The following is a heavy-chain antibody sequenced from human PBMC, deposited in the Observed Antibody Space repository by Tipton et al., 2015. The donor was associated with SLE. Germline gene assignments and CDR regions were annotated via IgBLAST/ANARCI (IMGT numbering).Heavy chain of an antibody. CDR3: ARDGGYDFWSGYLGYYYMDV. CDR2: IYYSGST. D-gene: IGHD3-3*01. Sequence: LRLSCTVSGGSISSYYWSWIRLPPGKGLEWIGYIYYSGSTNYNPSLKSRVTISVDTSKNQFSLKLSSVTAADTAVYYCARDGGYDFWSGYLGYYYMDVWGKGTTVTVSS. CDR1: GGSISSYY. V-gene: IGHV4-59*12. J-gene: IGHJ6*03.